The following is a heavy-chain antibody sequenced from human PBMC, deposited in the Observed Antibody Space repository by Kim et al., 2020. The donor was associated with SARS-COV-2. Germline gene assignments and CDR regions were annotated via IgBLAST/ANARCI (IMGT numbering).Heavy chain of an antibody. CDR2: GTT. V-gene: IGHV3-49*02. J-gene: IGHJ4*02. Sequence: GTTEYAASVKGKFTISRDDSKSIAYLQMNSLKTEDTAVYYCTRARSWYGYWGQGTLVTVSS. CDR3: TRARSWYGY. D-gene: IGHD6-13*01.